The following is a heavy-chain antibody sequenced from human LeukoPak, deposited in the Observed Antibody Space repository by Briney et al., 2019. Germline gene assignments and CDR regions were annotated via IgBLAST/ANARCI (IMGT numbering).Heavy chain of an antibody. CDR1: GFTFSISS. D-gene: IGHD1-26*01. V-gene: IGHV3-21*01. Sequence: GGSLRLSCVASGFTFSISSMNWVRRAPGKGLEWVSSISSSSSYIYYADSVKGRFTISRGNAKNSLYLQMNSLRAEDTAVYYCVRVVGAPGPYWGQGTLVTVSS. CDR3: VRVVGAPGPY. J-gene: IGHJ4*02. CDR2: ISSSSSYI.